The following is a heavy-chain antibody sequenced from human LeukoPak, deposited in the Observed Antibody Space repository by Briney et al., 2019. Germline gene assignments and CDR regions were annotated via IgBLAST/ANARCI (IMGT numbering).Heavy chain of an antibody. J-gene: IGHJ5*02. V-gene: IGHV4-39*01. CDR2: IYYSGST. D-gene: IGHD1-26*01. CDR3: ARHEYSGSYYGLSWFDP. CDR1: GGSISSSGYY. Sequence: PSETLSLTCTVSGGSISSSGYYWGWIRQPPGQGLEWIVSIYYSGSTYYNPSLKSRVTITVDTSKNQLSLKLSSLPAADTAVYYCARHEYSGSYYGLSWFDPWGQGTLVTVSS.